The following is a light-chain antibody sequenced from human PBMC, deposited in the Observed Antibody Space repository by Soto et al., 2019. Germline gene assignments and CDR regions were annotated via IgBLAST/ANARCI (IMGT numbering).Light chain of an antibody. CDR3: SSYAGSNNYV. CDR1: SSDVGGYNY. V-gene: IGLV2-8*01. J-gene: IGLJ1*01. Sequence: ALTQPPSASGSPGQSVTISCTGTSSDVGGYNYVSWYQQHPSKAPKLMIYEVSKRPSGVPDRFSGSKSGNTASLTVSGLQAEDEADYYCSSYAGSNNYVFGTGTKVTVL. CDR2: EVS.